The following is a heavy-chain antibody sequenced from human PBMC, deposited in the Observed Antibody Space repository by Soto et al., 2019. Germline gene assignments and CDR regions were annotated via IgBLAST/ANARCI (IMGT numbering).Heavy chain of an antibody. Sequence: SETLSLTCNVSGGPISTYYWSWIRQPPGKGLEWIGYIYYSGSTNYNPSLKSRVTISVDTSKNQFSLKLSSVTAADTAVYYCARLREIAVVGLGWFGPWGQGTLVTVSS. CDR3: ARLREIAVVGLGWFGP. V-gene: IGHV4-59*08. CDR2: IYYSGST. CDR1: GGPISTYY. J-gene: IGHJ5*02. D-gene: IGHD6-19*01.